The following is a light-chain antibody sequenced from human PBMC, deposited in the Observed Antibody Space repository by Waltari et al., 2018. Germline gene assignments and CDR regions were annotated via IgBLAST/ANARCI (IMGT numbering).Light chain of an antibody. V-gene: IGLV2-23*02. J-gene: IGLJ1*01. Sequence: QSALTQSASVSGSPGQSITISCTGTSSDVGSYNLVSWDQRHPGNAPKLMIYEVTKRPSGVSNRFSGSKSGNTASLTISGLQSEDEADYYCCSYAGASTSLYVFGTGTKVTVL. CDR2: EVT. CDR3: CSYAGASTSLYV. CDR1: SSDVGSYNL.